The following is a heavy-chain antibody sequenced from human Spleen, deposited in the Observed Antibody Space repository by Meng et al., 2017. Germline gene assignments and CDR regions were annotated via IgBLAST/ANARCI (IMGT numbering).Heavy chain of an antibody. J-gene: IGHJ4*02. D-gene: IGHD6-13*01. V-gene: IGHV1-2*06. Sequence: QVQRVQTGAEGKKPGASVKVPCKASGYTFTSYGISWVRQAPGQGLEWMGRINPKSGDTHYAQRFQGRVTMTGDTSISTAYMELSGLRSDDTAMYYCARDEDISAAGKLFGDYWGQGTLVTVSS. CDR3: ARDEDISAAGKLFGDY. CDR2: INPKSGDT. CDR1: GYTFTSYG.